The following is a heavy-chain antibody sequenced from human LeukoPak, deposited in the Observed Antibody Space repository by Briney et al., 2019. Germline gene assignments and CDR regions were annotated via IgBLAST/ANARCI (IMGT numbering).Heavy chain of an antibody. J-gene: IGHJ5*02. D-gene: IGHD6-13*01. Sequence: GGSLRLSCAASGFTFNNAWMNWVRQAPGKGLEWVGRIKSITDGGTTDYAAPVKDRFTISRDDSKNTLYLQMNSLRTEDTAVYYCTTVVAAAVNGWFDPWGQGTLVTVSS. CDR3: TTVVAAAVNGWFDP. V-gene: IGHV3-15*01. CDR2: IKSITDGGTT. CDR1: GFTFNNAW.